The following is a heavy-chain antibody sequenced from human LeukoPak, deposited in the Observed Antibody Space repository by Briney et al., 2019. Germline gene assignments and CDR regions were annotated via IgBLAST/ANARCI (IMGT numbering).Heavy chain of an antibody. J-gene: IGHJ4*02. D-gene: IGHD2-2*01. CDR3: ASSLLGSTPPFDY. V-gene: IGHV4-34*01. CDR1: GGSFSTYY. CDR2: INHSGST. Sequence: SETLSLTCAVYGGSFSTYYWSCVRQPPGKGLEWIGEINHSGSTNYNPSLKSRVTISVHTSKNQFSLKLSSVTAADTAVYYCASSLLGSTPPFDYWGQGTLVTVSS.